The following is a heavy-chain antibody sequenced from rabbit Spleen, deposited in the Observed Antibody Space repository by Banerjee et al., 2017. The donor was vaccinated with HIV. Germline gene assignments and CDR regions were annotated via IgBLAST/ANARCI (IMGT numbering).Heavy chain of an antibody. CDR2: IYTGNRKT. CDR1: GFSFSSSYY. D-gene: IGHD8-1*01. CDR3: ARDAGSGPYIDGYFNL. Sequence: QEQLVESGGGLVQPEGSLTLTCTASGFSFSSSYYMCWVRQAPGKGLEWIACIYTGNRKTYYASWAKGRFTISKTSSTTVTLHMTSLTVADTATYFCARDAGSGPYIDGYFNLWGQGTLVTVS. V-gene: IGHV1S45*01. J-gene: IGHJ4*01.